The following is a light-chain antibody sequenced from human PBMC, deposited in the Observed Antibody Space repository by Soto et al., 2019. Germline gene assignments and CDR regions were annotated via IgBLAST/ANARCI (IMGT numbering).Light chain of an antibody. J-gene: IGLJ2*01. CDR3: QVWDRSDYHVL. Sequence: SYELTQPPSVSVAPGQTARIPCGGDTIGRKSVHWYQQKPGQAPALVVYDDSDRPSRIPERFSGSNSGNTATLTISRVEAGDEADYYCQVWDRSDYHVLFGGGTKLTVL. V-gene: IGLV3-21*02. CDR2: DDS. CDR1: TIGRKS.